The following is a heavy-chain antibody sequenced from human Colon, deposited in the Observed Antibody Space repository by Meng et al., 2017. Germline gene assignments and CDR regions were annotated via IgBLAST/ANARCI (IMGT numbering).Heavy chain of an antibody. CDR2: IYYSGST. D-gene: IGHD4-17*01. J-gene: IGHJ5*02. Sequence: HEQLQVSGPGLVQASQTLSLTCTVSGGSISRGYYYCRWSRQPPGKGLEWIGYIYYSGSTYSNASLKRRVTISIDRSKNQFSLKLSSVTAADTAVYYCARDRKHYGERGWFDPWGQGTLVTVSS. V-gene: IGHV4-30-4*01. CDR3: ARDRKHYGERGWFDP. CDR1: GGSISRGYYY.